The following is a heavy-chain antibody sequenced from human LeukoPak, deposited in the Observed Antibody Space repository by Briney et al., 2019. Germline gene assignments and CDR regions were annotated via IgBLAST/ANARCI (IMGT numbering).Heavy chain of an antibody. D-gene: IGHD3-22*01. CDR2: INSDGSST. J-gene: IGHJ4*02. CDR1: GFTFSSYW. CDR3: ASLQYYCDSSGYWRVDY. Sequence: GGSLRLSCAASGFTFSSYWMHWVRQAPGKGLVWVSRINSDGSSTSYADSVEGRFTISRDNAKNTLYLQMNSLRAEDTAVYYCASLQYYCDSSGYWRVDYWGQGTLVTVSS. V-gene: IGHV3-74*01.